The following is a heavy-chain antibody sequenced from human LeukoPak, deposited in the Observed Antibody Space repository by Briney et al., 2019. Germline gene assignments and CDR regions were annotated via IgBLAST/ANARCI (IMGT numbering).Heavy chain of an antibody. V-gene: IGHV3-7*01. J-gene: IGHJ4*01. Sequence: PGGSLRLSCAGSGFIFKKSWMTWVRQAAGKGLEWVANINHDGKEKYYADSVRGRFTISRDNARNSIFLQMNSLRGDDTAVYYCAREGGYDYAEVGYWGHGTLVIVSS. D-gene: IGHD3-16*01. CDR3: AREGGYDYAEVGY. CDR2: INHDGKEK. CDR1: GFIFKKSW.